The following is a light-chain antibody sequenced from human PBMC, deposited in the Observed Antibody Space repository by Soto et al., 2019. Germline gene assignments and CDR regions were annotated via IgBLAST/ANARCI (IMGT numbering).Light chain of an antibody. V-gene: IGKV1-5*01. CDR1: QSVSRR. CDR3: FTYNIDXQHT. Sequence: DIQMTQSPSTLSASVGDIITITCRAIQSVSRRLDWYKKKKGKAPKILIYDASSLEIGVPSRFSGRGSWTEFTLTISSMQPDDCATYYCFTYNIDXQHTCGQGPKV. CDR2: DAS. J-gene: IGKJ2*01.